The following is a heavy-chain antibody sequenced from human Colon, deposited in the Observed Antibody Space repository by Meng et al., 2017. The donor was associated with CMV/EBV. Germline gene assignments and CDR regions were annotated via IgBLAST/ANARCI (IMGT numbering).Heavy chain of an antibody. Sequence: AGSLRLSCAVSGCPVSANYMAWCRQAPGQGLEWVSIIYIGGTTTLYADSVRGRFSISTDNSKNTLYLQMSSLRDEDTAVYYCAREGYFRGFENWGQGTLVTVSS. CDR2: IYIGGTTT. J-gene: IGHJ1*01. V-gene: IGHV3-53*01. CDR1: GCPVSANY. D-gene: IGHD1-1*01. CDR3: AREGYFRGFEN.